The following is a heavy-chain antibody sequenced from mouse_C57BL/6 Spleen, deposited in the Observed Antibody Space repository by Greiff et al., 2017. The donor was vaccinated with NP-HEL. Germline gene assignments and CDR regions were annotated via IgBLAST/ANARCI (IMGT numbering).Heavy chain of an antibody. V-gene: IGHV1-64*01. J-gene: IGHJ2*01. CDR1: GYTFTSYW. CDR2: IHPNSGST. Sequence: VQLQQPGAELVKPGASVKLSCKASGYTFTSYWMHWVKQRPGPGLEWIGMIHPNSGSTNYNEKFKSKATLTVDKSSSTAYMQLSSLTSEDSAVYYCARITTVVKDFDYWGQGTTLTVSS. CDR3: ARITTVVKDFDY. D-gene: IGHD1-1*01.